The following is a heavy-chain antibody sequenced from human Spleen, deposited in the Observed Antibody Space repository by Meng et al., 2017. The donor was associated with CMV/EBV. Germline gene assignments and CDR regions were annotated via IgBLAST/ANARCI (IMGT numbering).Heavy chain of an antibody. J-gene: IGHJ5*02. CDR2: INPSGGST. CDR3: ARDRHLRITMVRGVITPNALGDTWFDP. V-gene: IGHV1-46*01. Sequence: ASVKVSCKPSGYTFTFYYIHWVRQAPGQGLEWMGIINPSGGSTSYAQKFQGRVTMTRDTSTSTVYMELSSLRSEDTAVYYCARDRHLRITMVRGVITPNALGDTWFDPWGQGTLVTVSS. CDR1: GYTFTFYY. D-gene: IGHD3-10*01.